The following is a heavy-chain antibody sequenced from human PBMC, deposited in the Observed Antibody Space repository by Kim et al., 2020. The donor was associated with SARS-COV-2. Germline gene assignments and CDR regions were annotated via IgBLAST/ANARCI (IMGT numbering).Heavy chain of an antibody. D-gene: IGHD2-21*02. CDR3: ARHTVVTHYDY. J-gene: IGHJ4*02. CDR1: GGSISSYY. CDR2: IYYSGST. V-gene: IGHV4-59*08. Sequence: SETLSLTCTVSGGSISSYYWSWIRQPPGKGLEWIGYIYYSGSTNYNPSLKSRVTISVDTSKNQFSLKLSSVTAADTAVYYCARHTVVTHYDYWGQGTLVTVSS.